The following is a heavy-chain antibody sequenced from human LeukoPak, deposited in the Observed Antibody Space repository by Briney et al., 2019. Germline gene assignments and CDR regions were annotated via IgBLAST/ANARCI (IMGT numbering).Heavy chain of an antibody. V-gene: IGHV3-23*01. CDR1: GFTFSNYA. Sequence: GGSLRLSCATSGFTFSNYAMTWVRQPPGKGLEWVSTISSSGDNTYYADSVKGRFTISRDNAKNSLYLQMNSLRAEDTAVYYCARALYDTSGYYYAGFDYWGQGTLVTVSS. CDR2: ISSSGDNT. J-gene: IGHJ4*02. CDR3: ARALYDTSGYYYAGFDY. D-gene: IGHD3-22*01.